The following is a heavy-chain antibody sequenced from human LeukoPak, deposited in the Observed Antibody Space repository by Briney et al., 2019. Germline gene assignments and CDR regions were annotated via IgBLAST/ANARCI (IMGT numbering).Heavy chain of an antibody. CDR2: ISYDGSNK. D-gene: IGHD2-2*01. V-gene: IGHV3-30*18. Sequence: GGSLRLSCAASGFTFSSYGMNWVRQAPGKGLEWVAVISYDGSNKYYADSVKGRFTISRDNSKNTLYLQMNSLRAEDTAVYYCAKPPEYCSSTSCYFHWGQGTLVTSSS. J-gene: IGHJ4*02. CDR1: GFTFSSYG. CDR3: AKPPEYCSSTSCYFH.